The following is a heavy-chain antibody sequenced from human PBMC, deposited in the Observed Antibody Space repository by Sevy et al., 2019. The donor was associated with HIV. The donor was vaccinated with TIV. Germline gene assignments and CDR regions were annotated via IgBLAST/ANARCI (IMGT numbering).Heavy chain of an antibody. CDR1: GYTFTSYV. J-gene: IGHJ4*02. D-gene: IGHD3-10*01. Sequence: ASVKFSCKASGYTFTSYVMHWVRQAPGQRLQWMGWINTGNGDTKYSEKLQGRVTITRDTSASTAYMELSSLRSKDTAVYYCARDRGGSGDFDYWGQGTLVTVSS. V-gene: IGHV1-3*04. CDR2: INTGNGDT. CDR3: ARDRGGSGDFDY.